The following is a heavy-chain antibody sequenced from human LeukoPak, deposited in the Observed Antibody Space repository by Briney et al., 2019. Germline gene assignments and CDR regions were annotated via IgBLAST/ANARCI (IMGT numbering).Heavy chain of an antibody. J-gene: IGHJ4*02. Sequence: SETLSLTCAVYGGSFSGYYWTWIRQPPGKGLEGIGEINHRGSTNYNPSLKSRVPISVDASKAQLSLKLSSVTAADTAVYYCARVTARSFDYWGQGTLVTVSS. V-gene: IGHV4-34*01. CDR1: GGSFSGYY. CDR3: ARVTARSFDY. D-gene: IGHD6-6*01. CDR2: INHRGST.